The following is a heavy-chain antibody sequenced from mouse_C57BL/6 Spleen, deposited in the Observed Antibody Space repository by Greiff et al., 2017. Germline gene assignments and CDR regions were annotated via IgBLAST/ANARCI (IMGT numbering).Heavy chain of an antibody. J-gene: IGHJ4*01. CDR2: LDPSDSYT. CDR1: GYTFTSYW. D-gene: IGHD2-4*01. Sequence: VQLQQPGAELVMPGASVKLSCKASGYTFTSYWLHWVKQRPGQGLEWIGELDPSDSYTNYNQKFKGKSTLTVDKSSRTAYMQLSSLTSEDSAVYYCARERLRYAMDYWGQGTSVTVSS. CDR3: ARERLRYAMDY. V-gene: IGHV1-69*01.